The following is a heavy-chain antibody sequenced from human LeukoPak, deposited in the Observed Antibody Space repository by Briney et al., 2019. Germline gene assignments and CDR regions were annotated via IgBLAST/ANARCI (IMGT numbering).Heavy chain of an antibody. V-gene: IGHV3-48*01. J-gene: IGHJ4*02. CDR2: ISSSSSTI. CDR3: ASADAFLDPSFDY. CDR1: GFTFSSYS. D-gene: IGHD3/OR15-3a*01. Sequence: GGSLRLSCAASGFTFSSYSMNWVRQAPGEWLEWVSYISSSSSTIYYADSVKGRFTISRDNAKNSLYLQMNSLRAEDTAVYYCASADAFLDPSFDYWGQGTLVTVSS.